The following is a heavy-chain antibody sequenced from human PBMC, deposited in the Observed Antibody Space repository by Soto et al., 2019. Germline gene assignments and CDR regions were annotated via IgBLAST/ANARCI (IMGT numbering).Heavy chain of an antibody. V-gene: IGHV4-34*01. CDR3: ARAGIAVAGPYYYYYYGIDV. CDR2: INHSGST. J-gene: IGHJ6*02. CDR1: GGSFSGYY. D-gene: IGHD6-19*01. Sequence: PSETLSLTCAVYGGSFSGYYWSWIRQPPGKGLEWIGEINHSGSTNYNPSLKSRVTISVDTSKNQFSLKLSSVTAADTAVYYCARAGIAVAGPYYYYYYGIDVWGQGTTVTVSS.